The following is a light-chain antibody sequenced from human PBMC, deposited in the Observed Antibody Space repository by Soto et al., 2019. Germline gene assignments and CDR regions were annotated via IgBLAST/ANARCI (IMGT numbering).Light chain of an antibody. V-gene: IGLV2-8*01. CDR1: SSDIGDYNY. Sequence: QPALTQPPAASGSPGQSVTFSCPGTSSDIGDYNYASWYQQHPGKAPKRMFYEVTKRSSGVPDRFSGSKSGNTASLTVSGLQADDEADYYCSSYAGNNNYVFGTGTKV. CDR2: EVT. J-gene: IGLJ1*01. CDR3: SSYAGNNNYV.